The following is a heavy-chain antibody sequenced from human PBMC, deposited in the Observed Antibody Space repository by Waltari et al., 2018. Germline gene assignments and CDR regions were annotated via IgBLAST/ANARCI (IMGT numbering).Heavy chain of an antibody. CDR2: IKQDGREK. D-gene: IGHD7-27*01. CDR3: ARGNWAPFDY. J-gene: IGHJ4*02. Sequence: EVQLVESGGGLVQPGGSLRLSCAASGLTFRSYWMTWVRQAPGKGLEWVAIIKQDGREKHYVDSVKGRFTISRDNAKNSLYLQMNSLRVEDTAIYYCARGNWAPFDYWGQGTLVTVSS. V-gene: IGHV3-7*01. CDR1: GLTFRSYW.